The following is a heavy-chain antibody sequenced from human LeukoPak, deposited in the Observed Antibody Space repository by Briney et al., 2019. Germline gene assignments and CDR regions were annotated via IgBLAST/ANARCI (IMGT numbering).Heavy chain of an antibody. D-gene: IGHD6-19*01. V-gene: IGHV3-30*02. CDR3: ARLTGWDNYYSYMDV. CDR2: ILYDGSNK. CDR1: GFTFSSYG. J-gene: IGHJ6*03. Sequence: GGSLRLSCAASGFTFSSYGMYWVRQAPSKGMDWVASILYDGSNKFYLDSVKGRFTISRDNSRNTLYLQMNSLRAEDTAVYYCARLTGWDNYYSYMDVWGKGTTVTVSS.